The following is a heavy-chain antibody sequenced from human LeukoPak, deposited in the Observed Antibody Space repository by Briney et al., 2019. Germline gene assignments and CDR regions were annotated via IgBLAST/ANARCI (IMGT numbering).Heavy chain of an antibody. D-gene: IGHD3-22*01. CDR1: GGSVSSGNYY. Sequence: SETLSLTCTVSGGSVSSGNYYWTWIRQPAGSGLEWIGRVYTSGTTNYNASLQSRVAISVDTSKNQFSLNLTSVTAADTAVYYCASRDYYDSSGPERADYYYYYMDVWGKGTTVTVSS. J-gene: IGHJ6*03. CDR3: ASRDYYDSSGPERADYYYYYMDV. V-gene: IGHV4-61*02. CDR2: VYTSGTT.